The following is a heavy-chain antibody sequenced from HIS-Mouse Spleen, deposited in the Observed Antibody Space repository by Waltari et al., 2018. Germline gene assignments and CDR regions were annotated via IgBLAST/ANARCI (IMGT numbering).Heavy chain of an antibody. CDR1: GYTFPRHV. J-gene: IGHJ3*02. Sequence: QVQLVQSGAEVKKPGASVKVSCKASGYTFPRHVMPLGRQAPGQGLQWMGWINPNSGGTNYAQKFQGRVTMTRDTSISTAYMELSRLRSDDTAVYYCARVGLGIAFDIWGQGTMVTVSS. D-gene: IGHD7-27*01. CDR2: INPNSGGT. V-gene: IGHV1-2*02. CDR3: ARVGLGIAFDI.